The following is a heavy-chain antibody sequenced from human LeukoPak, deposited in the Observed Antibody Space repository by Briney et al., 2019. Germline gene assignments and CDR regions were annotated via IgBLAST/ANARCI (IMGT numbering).Heavy chain of an antibody. CDR2: ISSSSSTI. Sequence: PSETLSLACSVSGGSISSSSYYWNWVRQAPGKGLEWVSYISSSSSTIYYADSVKGRFTISRDNAKNSLYLQMNSLRAEETAEYFCARDVRTDYYDSSGYLDYWGQGTLVTVSS. V-gene: IGHV3-48*01. CDR3: ARDVRTDYYDSSGYLDY. J-gene: IGHJ4*02. D-gene: IGHD3-22*01. CDR1: GGSISSSSYY.